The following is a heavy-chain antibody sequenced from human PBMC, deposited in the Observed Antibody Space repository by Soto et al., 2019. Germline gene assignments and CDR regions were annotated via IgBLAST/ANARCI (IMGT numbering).Heavy chain of an antibody. J-gene: IGHJ4*02. Sequence: EVQLVESGGGLVQPGGSLRLSCAASGFTFSSYSMTWVRQAPGKGLEWVSYISSSSTVYYADSVKGRFTISRDNAKNSLYLQMNSLRVEDTALYYCAIGSGANGYWGQGTLVTVSS. CDR2: ISSSSTV. D-gene: IGHD3-10*01. CDR3: AIGSGANGY. CDR1: GFTFSSYS. V-gene: IGHV3-48*01.